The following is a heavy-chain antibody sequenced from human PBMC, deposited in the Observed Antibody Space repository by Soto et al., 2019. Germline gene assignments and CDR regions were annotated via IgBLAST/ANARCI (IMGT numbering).Heavy chain of an antibody. J-gene: IGHJ6*04. CDR2: IQSGGTT. D-gene: IGHD2-8*01. V-gene: IGHV3-66*01. CDR1: GFSVSSKY. CDR3: TRDDVHFNGDRYYGVPMDV. Sequence: EVQLVESGGDLVQPGGSLRLSCAASGFSVSSKYMSWVRQAPGKGLEWVSLIQSGGTTYYAGSVKGRCTISRDYSVNPLFLQMNSLRVEDTAVYYCTRDDVHFNGDRYYGVPMDVWGKGTTVTVSA.